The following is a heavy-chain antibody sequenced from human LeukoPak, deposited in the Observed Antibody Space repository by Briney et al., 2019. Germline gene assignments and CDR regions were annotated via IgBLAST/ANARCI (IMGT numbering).Heavy chain of an antibody. CDR3: ARIAGQQLVNWFDP. D-gene: IGHD6-13*01. Sequence: GASVKVSYKASGYTFTSYGISWVRQAPGQGLEWMGWISAYNGNTNYAQKLQGRVTMTTDTSTTTAYMELRSLRSDDTAVYYCARIAGQQLVNWFDPWGQGTLVTVSS. CDR2: ISAYNGNT. J-gene: IGHJ5*02. CDR1: GYTFTSYG. V-gene: IGHV1-18*01.